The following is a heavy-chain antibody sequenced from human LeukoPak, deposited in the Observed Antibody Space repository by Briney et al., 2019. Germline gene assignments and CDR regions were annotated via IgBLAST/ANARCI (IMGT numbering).Heavy chain of an antibody. CDR1: GDSISSYY. CDR2: IYYSGST. Sequence: SETLSLTCTVTGDSISSYYWSWIRQPPGKGLEWIGYIYYSGSTNYNPSLKSRVTISVDTSKNQFSLKLRSVTAADTAVYYRARGGGLGAYYYYMDVWGKGTTVTISS. CDR3: ARGGGLGAYYYYMDV. J-gene: IGHJ6*03. V-gene: IGHV4-59*01. D-gene: IGHD1-26*01.